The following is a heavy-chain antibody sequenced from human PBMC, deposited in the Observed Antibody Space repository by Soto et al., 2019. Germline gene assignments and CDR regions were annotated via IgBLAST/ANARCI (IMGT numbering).Heavy chain of an antibody. D-gene: IGHD4-17*01. V-gene: IGHV3-23*01. CDR1: GFTFSSYA. CDR2: ISGSGGST. CDR3: AATTVTTFSGDDAFDI. J-gene: IGHJ3*02. Sequence: GGSLRLSCAASGFTFSSYAMSWVRQAPGKGLEWVSAISGSGGSTYYADSVKGRFTISRDNSKNTLYLQMNSLRAEDTAVYYCAATTVTTFSGDDAFDIWGQGTMVTVS.